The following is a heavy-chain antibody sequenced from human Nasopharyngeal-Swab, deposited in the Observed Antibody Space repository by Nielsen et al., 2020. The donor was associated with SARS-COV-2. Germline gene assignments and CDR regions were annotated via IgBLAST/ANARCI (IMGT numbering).Heavy chain of an antibody. D-gene: IGHD2-15*01. Sequence: SETLSLNCTVSGGSFSSYYWSWIRQPPGKGLEWIGYIYYSGSTNYNPSLKSRVTISVDTSKNQFSLKLSSVTAADTAVYYCARDSTPVYYYYYMDVWGKGTTVTVSS. CDR3: ARDSTPVYYYYYMDV. J-gene: IGHJ6*03. V-gene: IGHV4-59*01. CDR2: IYYSGST. CDR1: GGSFSSYY.